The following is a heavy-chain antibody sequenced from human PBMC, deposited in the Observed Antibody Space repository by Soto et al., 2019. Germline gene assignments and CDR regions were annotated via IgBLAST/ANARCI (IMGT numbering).Heavy chain of an antibody. CDR1: GFTFSSYG. V-gene: IGHV3-33*01. J-gene: IGHJ4*02. CDR3: ARSYYYDSTGYHRTFDY. Sequence: GGSLRLSCAASGFTFSSYGMHWVRQAPGKGLEWVAVIWYDGSNKYYADSVKGRFTISRDNSENTLYLQMNSLRAADTALYFCARSYYYDSTGYHRTFDYWGPGTLVTVSS. CDR2: IWYDGSNK. D-gene: IGHD3-22*01.